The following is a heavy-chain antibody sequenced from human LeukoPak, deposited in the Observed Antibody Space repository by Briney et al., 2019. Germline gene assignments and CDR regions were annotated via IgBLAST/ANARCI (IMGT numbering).Heavy chain of an antibody. D-gene: IGHD5-18*01. CDR3: ARVPKGLGYYYLDY. Sequence: ASVKVSCKASGDTFTSYYIHWVRQAPGQGLEWMRIINLSGGTTTYAQKFQGRVSMTRDTSTNTVSMELSRLRSEDTAVYYCARVPKGLGYYYLDYWGQGTLVTVSS. J-gene: IGHJ4*02. CDR2: INLSGGTT. CDR1: GDTFTSYY. V-gene: IGHV1-46*01.